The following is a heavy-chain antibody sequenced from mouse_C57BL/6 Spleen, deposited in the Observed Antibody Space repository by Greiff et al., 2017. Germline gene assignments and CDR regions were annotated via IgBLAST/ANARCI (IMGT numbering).Heavy chain of an antibody. D-gene: IGHD1-1*01. J-gene: IGHJ3*01. CDR3: ARDYGSSYWFAY. V-gene: IGHV1-4*01. CDR2: INPSSGYT. Sequence: LKESGAELASPGASVKMSCKASGYTFTSYTMHWVKQRPGQGLEWIGYINPSSGYTKYNQKFKDKATLTADKSSSTAYMQLSSLTSEDSAVYYCARDYGSSYWFAYWGQGTLVTVSA. CDR1: GYTFTSYT.